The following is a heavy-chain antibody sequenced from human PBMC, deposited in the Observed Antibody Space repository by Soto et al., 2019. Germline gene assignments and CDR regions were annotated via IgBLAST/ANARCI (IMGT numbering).Heavy chain of an antibody. J-gene: IGHJ4*02. V-gene: IGHV3-23*01. D-gene: IGHD6-19*01. CDR3: ARGISSGWYYFDY. CDR1: GFIFAGYA. CDR2: ISGSGGTT. Sequence: GGSLRLSCAASGFIFAGYAVSWVRQAPEKGLEWVSAISGSGGTTYYADSVKGRFTISRDNSNNTLYLQMTSLRAEDTAIYYCARGISSGWYYFDYWGLGTLVTVSS.